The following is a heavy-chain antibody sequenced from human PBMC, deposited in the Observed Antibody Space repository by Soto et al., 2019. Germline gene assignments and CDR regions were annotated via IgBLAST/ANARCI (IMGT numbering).Heavy chain of an antibody. J-gene: IGHJ4*02. CDR2: IYYNENT. V-gene: IGHV4-39*01. Sequence: QLQLQESGPGLVKPSETLSLTCTVSGGSISSNNYYWGWVRQPPGKGLEWIGTIYYNENTYYNPSLKSRVTISVDTSKNQFSLKLSSVTAADTAVYFCASLSYSGSYYLHPFDYWGQGTLVTVSS. CDR3: ASLSYSGSYYLHPFDY. D-gene: IGHD1-26*01. CDR1: GGSISSNNYY.